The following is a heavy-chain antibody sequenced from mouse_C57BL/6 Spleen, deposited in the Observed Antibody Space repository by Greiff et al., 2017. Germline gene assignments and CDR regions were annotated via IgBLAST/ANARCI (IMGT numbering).Heavy chain of an antibody. D-gene: IGHD2-3*01. CDR1: GFTFSDYG. J-gene: IGHJ4*01. CDR3: ARGWLLNYYAMDY. CDR2: ISSGSSTI. V-gene: IGHV5-17*01. Sequence: EVKLVESGGGLVKPGGSLKLSCAASGFTFSDYGMHWVRQAPEKGVEWVAYISSGSSTIYYADTVKGRFTISRDNAKNTLFLQMTSLRSEDTAMYYCARGWLLNYYAMDYWGQGTSVTVSS.